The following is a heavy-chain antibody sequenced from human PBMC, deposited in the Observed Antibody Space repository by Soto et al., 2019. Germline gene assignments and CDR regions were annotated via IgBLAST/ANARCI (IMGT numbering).Heavy chain of an antibody. D-gene: IGHD3-3*01. V-gene: IGHV4-59*01. CDR2: IYSSGST. CDR3: ARGSYYDFWSGYFDY. J-gene: IGHJ4*02. Sequence: WIRQPPGQGLEWIGYIYSSGSTNYNPSLKSRVTISVDTSKNQFSLKLSSVTAADTAVYYCARGSYYDFWSGYFDYWGQGTLVTVSS.